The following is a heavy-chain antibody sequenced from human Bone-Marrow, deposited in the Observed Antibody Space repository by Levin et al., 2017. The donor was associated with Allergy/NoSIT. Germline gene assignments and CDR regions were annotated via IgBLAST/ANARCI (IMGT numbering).Heavy chain of an antibody. CDR1: GASIRSGGYS. V-gene: IGHV4-30-2*01. J-gene: IGHJ4*02. D-gene: IGHD3-22*01. Sequence: SETLSLTCAVSGASIRSGGYSWNWIRQPPGTGLEWIGYIFHSGSKYYNPSLKSRVTISVDLSKNQFSLNLSSVTAADTAVYYCARGPDDSSGYFPYYFDHWGQGTLVTVSS. CDR2: IFHSGSK. CDR3: ARGPDDSSGYFPYYFDH.